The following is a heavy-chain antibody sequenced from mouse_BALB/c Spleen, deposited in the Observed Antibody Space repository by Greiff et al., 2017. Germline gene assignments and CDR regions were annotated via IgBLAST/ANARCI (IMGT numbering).Heavy chain of an antibody. J-gene: IGHJ2*01. Sequence: QVQLQQPGAELVRPGASVKLSCKASGYTFTSYWINWVKQRPGQGLEWIGNIYPSDSYTNYNQKFKDKATLTVDKSSSTAYMQLSSPTSKDSAVYYCTRSGKLGSYFDYWGQGTTLTVSS. CDR3: TRSGKLGSYFDY. CDR1: GYTFTSYW. D-gene: IGHD4-1*01. V-gene: IGHV1-69*02. CDR2: IYPSDSYT.